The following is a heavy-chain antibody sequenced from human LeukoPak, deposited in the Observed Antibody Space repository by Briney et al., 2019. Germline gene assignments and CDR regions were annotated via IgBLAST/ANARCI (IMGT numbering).Heavy chain of an antibody. CDR3: ARLGTGATYDSSGYYLPLGY. D-gene: IGHD3-22*01. J-gene: IGHJ4*02. CDR2: IYPGDSDT. Sequence: KAGESLKISCKGSGYSFTSYLIGWVRQMPGKGLEWMGIIYPGDSDTRYSPSFQGQVTISADKSISTAYLQWSSLKASDTAMYYCARLGTGATYDSSGYYLPLGYWGQGTLVTVSS. CDR1: GYSFTSYL. V-gene: IGHV5-51*01.